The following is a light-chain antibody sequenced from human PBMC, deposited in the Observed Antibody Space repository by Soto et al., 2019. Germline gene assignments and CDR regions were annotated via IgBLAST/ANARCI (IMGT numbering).Light chain of an antibody. J-gene: IGKJ5*01. CDR1: QTISSW. CDR2: YAS. V-gene: IGKV1-5*01. CDR3: HSRA. Sequence: DIQLTQNPSTLSASVGDEFTITCLASQTISSWLSWYQHKPVRAPKLLIYYASTLESGVPSRFSGSGYETEFTLTISRLQPDDFATYFCHSRAFGQGTRLDIK.